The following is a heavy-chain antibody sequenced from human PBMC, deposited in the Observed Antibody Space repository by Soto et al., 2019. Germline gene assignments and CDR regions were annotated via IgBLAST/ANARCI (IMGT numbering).Heavy chain of an antibody. V-gene: IGHV1-46*01. CDR3: ARPPYPGCINTVCYPLDY. Sequence: QVQLVQSGAEVKKPGASVKISCKASGYTFTSYYMHWVRQAPGQGLEWMGIINTSGGSTNYAQKHQGRVAMTRDTSTSTVYMELNRLRSEDTAVYYCARPPYPGCINTVCYPLDYWGQGTLVTVSS. D-gene: IGHD2-8*01. CDR1: GYTFTSYY. CDR2: INTSGGST. J-gene: IGHJ4*02.